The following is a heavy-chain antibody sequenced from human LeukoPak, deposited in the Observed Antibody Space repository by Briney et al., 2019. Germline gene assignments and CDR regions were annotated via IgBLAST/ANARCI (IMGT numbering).Heavy chain of an antibody. V-gene: IGHV4-61*02. J-gene: IGHJ3*01. CDR3: ARVTGSVAAFV. CDR2: TYSSGST. Sequence: SETLSLTCTVPGGSISSGSDYWSWIRQPAGKGLQWIGRTYSSGSTSYSPSLKSRVTILLDTSKNQFSLNLSSVTAADTAVYYCARVTGSVAAFVWGQGTMVTVSS. CDR1: GGSISSGSDY. D-gene: IGHD2-15*01.